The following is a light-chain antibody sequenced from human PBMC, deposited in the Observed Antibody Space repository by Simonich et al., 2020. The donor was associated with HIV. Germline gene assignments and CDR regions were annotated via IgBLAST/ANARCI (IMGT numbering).Light chain of an antibody. CDR3: HQYDELPYT. J-gene: IGKJ2*01. CDR1: QDITNY. V-gene: IGKV1-33*01. CDR2: GAS. Sequence: DIQMTQSPSSLPASVGDRVTITCQASQDITNYLNWYQQKPGKAPKLLIYGASNLETGVPSRFSGSGSGSDFTFTISSLQPADIATYYCHQYDELPYTFGQGTKLEIK.